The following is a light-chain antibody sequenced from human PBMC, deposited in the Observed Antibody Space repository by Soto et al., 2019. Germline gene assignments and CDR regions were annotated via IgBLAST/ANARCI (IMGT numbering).Light chain of an antibody. Sequence: IQMTQSPSSLSAFVGDRVTITCRASQSISTYLSWYQQKPGKAPYLLIYAASTLQSGVPSRFSGSGSGTDFTLTISSLQAEDFATYYCQQTNIAPHTFGQGTRLEIK. J-gene: IGKJ5*01. CDR1: QSISTY. V-gene: IGKV1-39*01. CDR2: AAS. CDR3: QQTNIAPHT.